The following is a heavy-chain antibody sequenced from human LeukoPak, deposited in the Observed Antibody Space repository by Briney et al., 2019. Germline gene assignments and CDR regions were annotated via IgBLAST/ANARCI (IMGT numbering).Heavy chain of an antibody. D-gene: IGHD6-19*01. J-gene: IGHJ4*02. CDR1: GGSININNYY. V-gene: IGHV4-39*07. CDR2: IYYTGNT. Sequence: SETLSLTCSVSGGSININNYYWAWVRQPPGKALEWVGSIYYTGNTFYNPSLQSRVTMSVDTSKNQFSLKLKSVTAADTAVYYCARVFAVPYFDYWGQGTLVTVS. CDR3: ARVFAVPYFDY.